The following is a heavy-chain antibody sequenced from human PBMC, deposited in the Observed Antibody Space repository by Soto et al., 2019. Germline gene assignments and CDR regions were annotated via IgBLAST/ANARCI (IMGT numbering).Heavy chain of an antibody. CDR2: INHSGST. CDR1: GGSFSGYY. J-gene: IGHJ3*02. Sequence: SETLSLTCAVYGGSFSGYYWSWIRPPPGKGLERIGEINHSGSTNYNPSLKSRVTISVDTSKNQFSLKLSSVTAADTAVYYCARGLDYIWGSYRRTGGAFDIWGQGTMVTVSS. CDR3: ARGLDYIWGSYRRTGGAFDI. V-gene: IGHV4-34*01. D-gene: IGHD3-16*02.